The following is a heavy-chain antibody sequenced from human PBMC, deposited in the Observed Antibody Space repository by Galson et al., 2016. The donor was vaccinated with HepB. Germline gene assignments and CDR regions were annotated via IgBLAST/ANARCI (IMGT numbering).Heavy chain of an antibody. J-gene: IGHJ4*02. CDR2: ISGDGGST. V-gene: IGHV3-23*01. Sequence: SLRLSCAASGFTFGRYAMSWVRQAPGKGLEWASAISGDGGSTYYAGSVQGRFTSSRDRSTSTMYLQMNSLRTDDTAVYYCARFTQEWLDRVYYFDYWGQGTLVTVSS. D-gene: IGHD6-19*01. CDR1: GFTFGRYA. CDR3: ARFTQEWLDRVYYFDY.